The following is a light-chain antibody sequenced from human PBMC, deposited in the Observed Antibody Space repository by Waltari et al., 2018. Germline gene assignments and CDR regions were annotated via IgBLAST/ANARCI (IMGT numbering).Light chain of an antibody. Sequence: QSALTQPASVSGSPGQSITISCTGTSSDVGGYDYVSWYQQHPGNAPQLMICEGSYRPSGVSNRFSGSKSGNAASLTISGLQAEDEADYYCSSYRSSNTLEFGGGTKLTVL. CDR2: EGS. J-gene: IGLJ3*02. V-gene: IGLV2-14*01. CDR3: SSYRSSNTLE. CDR1: SSDVGGYDY.